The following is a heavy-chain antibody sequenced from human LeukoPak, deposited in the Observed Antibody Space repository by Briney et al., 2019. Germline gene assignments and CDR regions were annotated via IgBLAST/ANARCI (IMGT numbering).Heavy chain of an antibody. CDR3: AKAMTSAWNFDL. CDR1: GDSISTYS. J-gene: IGHJ2*01. D-gene: IGHD4-17*01. V-gene: IGHV4-59*01. CDR2: ISYSGST. Sequence: SETLSLTCTVSGDSISTYSWIWIRQPPGKGLECIGYISYSGSTNFNPSLQSRVTMSVATSKNQFSLKLNSVTAADTAVYYCAKAMTSAWNFDLWGRGTLVTVSS.